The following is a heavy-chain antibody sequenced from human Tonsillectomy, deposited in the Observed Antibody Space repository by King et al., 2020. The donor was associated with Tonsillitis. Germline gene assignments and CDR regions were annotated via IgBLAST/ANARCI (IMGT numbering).Heavy chain of an antibody. CDR1: GYTFEDYY. CDR3: AREDPGNSGYSPDR. J-gene: IGHJ5*02. CDR2: INPSGAAA. Sequence: QLVQSGAEVKKPGASVKISCKASGYTFEDYYIHWVRQAPGQGLEWMGMINPSGAAATYAQKFQDRVTMTRDTSTKTFYMDLRDLILEDTAVYYCAREDPGNSGYSPDRWGQGTLVSVSS. D-gene: IGHD3-22*01. V-gene: IGHV1-46*02.